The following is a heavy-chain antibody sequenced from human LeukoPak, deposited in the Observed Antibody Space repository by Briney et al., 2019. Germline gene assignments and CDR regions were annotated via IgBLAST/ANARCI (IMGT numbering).Heavy chain of an antibody. CDR1: GFSIGPFW. V-gene: IGHV3-7*01. D-gene: IGHD2-2*01. CDR2: IRGDASRL. J-gene: IGHJ4*02. Sequence: GGSLRLSCVASGFSIGPFWMTWVRQAPGKGLEWVANIRGDASRLYYVDSVKGRFTISRDNAKNSLYLQMNSLRAEDTAVYFCATVGNTADAVIIPAAMGFDNWGQGTVVTVSS. CDR3: ATVGNTADAVIIPAAMGFDN.